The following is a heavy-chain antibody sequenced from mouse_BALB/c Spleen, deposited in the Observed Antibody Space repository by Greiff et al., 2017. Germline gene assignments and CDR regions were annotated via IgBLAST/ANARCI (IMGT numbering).Heavy chain of an antibody. CDR1: GYSFTGYF. D-gene: IGHD2-1*01. Sequence: DVKLQESGPELVKPGASVKISCKASGYSFTGYFMNWVMQSHGKSLEWIGRINPYNGDTFYNQKFKGKATLTVDKSSSTAHMELRSLASEDSAVYYCARDGNYVFAYWGQGTLVTVSA. CDR3: ARDGNYVFAY. J-gene: IGHJ3*01. V-gene: IGHV1-20*02. CDR2: INPYNGDT.